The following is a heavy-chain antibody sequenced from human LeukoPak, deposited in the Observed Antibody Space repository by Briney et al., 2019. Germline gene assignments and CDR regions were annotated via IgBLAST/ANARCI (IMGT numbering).Heavy chain of an antibody. Sequence: SETLSLTCTVSGGSISSYYWSWIRQPPGKGLEWIGYIYYSGSTNYNPSLKSRVTISVDTSKNQFSLKLSFVTAADTAVYYCARSPPTYCSGGSCYYYGMDVWGQGTTVTVSS. D-gene: IGHD2-15*01. CDR3: ARSPPTYCSGGSCYYYGMDV. CDR1: GGSISSYY. CDR2: IYYSGST. V-gene: IGHV4-59*08. J-gene: IGHJ6*02.